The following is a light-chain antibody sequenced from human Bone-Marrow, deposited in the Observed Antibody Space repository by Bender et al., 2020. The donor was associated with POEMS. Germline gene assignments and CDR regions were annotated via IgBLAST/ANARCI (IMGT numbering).Light chain of an antibody. CDR2: EVN. J-gene: IGLJ3*02. CDR3: CSRATGSTVV. Sequence: QSALTQPASVSGSPGQSITMSCTGTSSDVGSYNLVSWYQQHPGKAPQLIIYEVNKRPSGVSNRFSGSKSGNTASLTISRLQTEDEADYYCCSRATGSTVVFGGGTKVTVL. CDR1: SSDVGSYNL. V-gene: IGLV2-23*02.